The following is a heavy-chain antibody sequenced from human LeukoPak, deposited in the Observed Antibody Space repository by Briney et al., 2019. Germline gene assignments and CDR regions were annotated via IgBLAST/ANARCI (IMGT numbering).Heavy chain of an antibody. D-gene: IGHD1-26*01. CDR3: ARDENSGSSYYYYYMDV. Sequence: GGSLRLSCAASGFTFSNYGMTWVRQAPGKGLEWVSSISSSSSYIYYADSVKGRFTISRDNAKNSLYLQMNSLRAEDTAVYYCARDENSGSSYYYYYMDVWGKGTTVTVSS. CDR2: ISSSSSYI. V-gene: IGHV3-21*01. J-gene: IGHJ6*03. CDR1: GFTFSNYG.